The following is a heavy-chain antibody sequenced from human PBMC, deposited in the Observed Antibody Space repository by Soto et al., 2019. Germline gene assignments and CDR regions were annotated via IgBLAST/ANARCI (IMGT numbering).Heavy chain of an antibody. V-gene: IGHV1-2*04. Sequence: ASVKVSCKASGYTFTGYYMHWVRQAPGQGLEWMGWINPNSGGTNYAQKFQGWVTMTRDTSISTAYMELGRLRSDDTAVYYCAREGQGDCSGGSCYSGVTPKSYYYYYGMDVWGQGTTVTVSS. CDR1: GYTFTGYY. J-gene: IGHJ6*02. D-gene: IGHD2-15*01. CDR3: AREGQGDCSGGSCYSGVTPKSYYYYYGMDV. CDR2: INPNSGGT.